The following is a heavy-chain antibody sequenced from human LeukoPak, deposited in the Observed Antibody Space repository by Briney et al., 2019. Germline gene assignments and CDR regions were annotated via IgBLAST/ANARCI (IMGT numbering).Heavy chain of an antibody. CDR2: IFDIGNT. CDR3: AKGMMPDWFDP. Sequence: SETLSLTCTVSGGSMNDYYWTWVRQPPGRGLKWIGYIFDIGNTNYNPSLKSRVTISLDTSKNQFSLRLNSVTAADTAVYYCAKGMMPDWFDPWGQGTLVIVSS. J-gene: IGHJ5*02. CDR1: GGSMNDYY. V-gene: IGHV4-59*01. D-gene: IGHD2-2*01.